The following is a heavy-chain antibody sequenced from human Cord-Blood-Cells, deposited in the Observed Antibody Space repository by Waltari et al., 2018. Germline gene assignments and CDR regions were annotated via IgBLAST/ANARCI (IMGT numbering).Heavy chain of an antibody. D-gene: IGHD6-19*01. Sequence: QVQLVQSGAEVKKPGASVKVSCKASGYTFTSYDINWVRQATGQGLEWLGGRNPNSGNTGYAQKFQGRVTITRNTSISTAYMELSSLRSEDTAVYYCASYSHSSGWYWFDPWGQGTLVTVSS. V-gene: IGHV1-8*03. J-gene: IGHJ5*02. CDR2: RNPNSGNT. CDR1: GYTFTSYD. CDR3: ASYSHSSGWYWFDP.